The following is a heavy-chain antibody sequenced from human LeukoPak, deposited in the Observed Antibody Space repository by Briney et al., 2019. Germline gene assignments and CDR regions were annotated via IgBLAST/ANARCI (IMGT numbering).Heavy chain of an antibody. CDR3: ARLTYYSGSGAYDY. J-gene: IGHJ4*02. Sequence: ASVKVPCKASGYTFTSHGISWVRQAPGQGLERMGWISGYNGNTNYAQKFQGRVNMTTDTSTSTAYMELRSLRSDDTAVYYCARLTYYSGSGAYDYWGQGTLFTVSS. D-gene: IGHD3-10*01. CDR1: GYTFTSHG. V-gene: IGHV1-18*04. CDR2: ISGYNGNT.